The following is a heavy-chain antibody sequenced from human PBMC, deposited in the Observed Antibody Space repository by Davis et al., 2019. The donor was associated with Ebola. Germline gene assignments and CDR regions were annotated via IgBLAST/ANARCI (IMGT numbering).Heavy chain of an antibody. J-gene: IGHJ4*02. V-gene: IGHV3-30*03. CDR1: GFTFSSYG. D-gene: IGHD1-26*01. Sequence: GGSLRLSCAASGFTFSSYGMHWVRQAPGKGLEWVAVISYDGSNKYYADSVKGRFTISRDNSKNTLYLQMNSLRAEDTAIYYCMIAPERYSGSYYAFDCWGQGTLVTVSS. CDR2: ISYDGSNK. CDR3: MIAPERYSGSYYAFDC.